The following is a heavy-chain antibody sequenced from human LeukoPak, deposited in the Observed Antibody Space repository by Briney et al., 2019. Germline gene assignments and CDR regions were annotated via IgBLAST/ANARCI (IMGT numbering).Heavy chain of an antibody. Sequence: SETLSLTCTVSGGSISSHYWSWIRQPAGKGLESIGHISTSGSTNYNPSLKSRVTMSVDTSMNQFSLKLSSVTAADTAVYYCARVRYSDSSVLTRKRSYYFDYWGQGTLVTVSS. V-gene: IGHV4-4*07. CDR3: ARVRYSDSSVLTRKRSYYFDY. J-gene: IGHJ4*02. CDR1: GGSISSHY. CDR2: ISTSGST. D-gene: IGHD3-22*01.